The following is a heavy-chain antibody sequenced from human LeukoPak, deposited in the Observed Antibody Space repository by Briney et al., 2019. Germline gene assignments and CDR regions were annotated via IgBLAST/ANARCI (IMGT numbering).Heavy chain of an antibody. D-gene: IGHD1-1*01. CDR3: ARTGTTYSFDY. J-gene: IGHJ4*02. CDR1: GFTFSSYW. V-gene: IGHV3-7*03. Sequence: GGSLRLSCAASGFTFSSYWMSWVRQAPGKGLEWVANLKQDGSEKYYVDSVKGRFTISRDNAKNSLYLQMNSLRAEDTAVYYCARTGTTYSFDYWGQGTLVTVSS. CDR2: LKQDGSEK.